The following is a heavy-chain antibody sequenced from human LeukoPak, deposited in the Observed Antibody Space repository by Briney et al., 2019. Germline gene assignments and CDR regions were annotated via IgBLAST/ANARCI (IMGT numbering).Heavy chain of an antibody. V-gene: IGHV1-2*02. CDR2: INPNSGGT. J-gene: IGHJ3*02. CDR1: GYTFTGYY. D-gene: IGHD1-26*01. Sequence: ASVKVSCKASGYTFTGYYMHWVRQAPGQGLEWMGWINPNSGGTNYAQKFQGRVTMTRDTSISTAYMGLSRLRSDDTAVYYCARDLRYSGSSKDAFDIWGQGTMVTVSS. CDR3: ARDLRYSGSSKDAFDI.